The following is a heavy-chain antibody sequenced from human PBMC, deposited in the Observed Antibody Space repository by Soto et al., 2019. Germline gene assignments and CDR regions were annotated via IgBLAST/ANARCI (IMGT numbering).Heavy chain of an antibody. CDR1: GYSFTSYW. CDR2: IYPGDSDT. CDR3: ASSSSWYGDYYYNNDV. J-gene: IGHJ6*03. D-gene: IGHD6-13*01. Sequence: GESLKISCKGSGYSFTSYWIGWVRQMPGKGLEWMGIIYPGDSDTRYSPSFQGQVTISADKSISTAYLQWSSLKASDTAMYYCASSSSWYGDYYYNNDVWGKGTTATAAS. V-gene: IGHV5-51*01.